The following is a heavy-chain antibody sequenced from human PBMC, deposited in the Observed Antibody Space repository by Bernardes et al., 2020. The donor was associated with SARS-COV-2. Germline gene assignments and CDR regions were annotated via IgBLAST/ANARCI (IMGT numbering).Heavy chain of an antibody. CDR3: ARESLITFGGVIAYYVDS. CDR2: ISSSGSTI. J-gene: IGHJ4*02. V-gene: IGHV3-48*03. CDR1: GFTFSSYE. D-gene: IGHD3-16*02. Sequence: GGSLRLSCAASGFTFSSYEMHWVRQAPGKRLEWVSYISSSGSTIYYADSVKGRFTISRDNAKNSLYLQMNSLRAEDTAVYYCARESLITFGGVIAYYVDSWGQGTLVTVSS.